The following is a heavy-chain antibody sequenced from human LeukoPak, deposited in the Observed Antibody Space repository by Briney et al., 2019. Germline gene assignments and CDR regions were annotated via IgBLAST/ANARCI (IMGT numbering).Heavy chain of an antibody. V-gene: IGHV3-48*03. J-gene: IGHJ4*02. Sequence: GGSLRLSCEASGFTFNNFEMHWVRQAPGKGLEWVSYISNSGSPLYYANSVKGRFIISRDNAKKSLYLDMNSLRVEDTAVYYCARGDGYNSFDYCGQGTLVTVSS. CDR1: GFTFNNFE. CDR3: ARGDGYNSFDY. D-gene: IGHD5-24*01. CDR2: ISNSGSPL.